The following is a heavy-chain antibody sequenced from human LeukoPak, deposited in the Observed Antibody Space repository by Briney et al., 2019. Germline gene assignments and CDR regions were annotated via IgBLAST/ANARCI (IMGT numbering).Heavy chain of an antibody. D-gene: IGHD1-26*01. CDR1: GGSISTSNYY. Sequence: SETLSLTCTVSGGSISTSNYYWGWIRQPPGKGLEWIGNIFYSGSTYYSPSLKSRVTISIDTSKNQFSLKLNSVTAADTAMYYCAKSGGYGLIDYWGQGTLVTVSS. J-gene: IGHJ4*02. CDR2: IFYSGST. V-gene: IGHV4-39*01. CDR3: AKSGGYGLIDY.